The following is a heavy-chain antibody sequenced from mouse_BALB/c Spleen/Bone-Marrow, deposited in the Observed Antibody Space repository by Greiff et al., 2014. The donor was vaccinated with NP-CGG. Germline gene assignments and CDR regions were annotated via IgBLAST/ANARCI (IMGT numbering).Heavy chain of an antibody. V-gene: IGHV5-17*02. J-gene: IGHJ1*01. CDR2: ISSGSSTI. CDR1: GFTFSSFG. Sequence: EVQLVESGGGLVQPGGSRKLSCAASGFTFSSFGMHWVRQAPEKGLEWVAYISSGSSTIYYADTVKGRFTISRDNPKNTLFLQMTSLRSEDTAMYYCARWGRWGNWYFDVWGAGTTVTVSS. D-gene: IGHD1-1*02. CDR3: ARWGRWGNWYFDV.